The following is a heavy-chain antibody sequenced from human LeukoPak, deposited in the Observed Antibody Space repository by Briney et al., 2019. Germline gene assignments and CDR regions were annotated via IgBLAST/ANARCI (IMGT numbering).Heavy chain of an antibody. Sequence: GASVKVSCKASGYTFTGYYMHWVRQAPGQGLGWMGWINPNGGGTNYAQKFQGRVTMTRDTSISTACMELSRLRSDNTAVYYCARDVSSSSFEQNWFDPWGQGTLVTVSS. D-gene: IGHD6-6*01. CDR2: INPNGGGT. J-gene: IGHJ5*02. V-gene: IGHV1-2*02. CDR3: ARDVSSSSFEQNWFDP. CDR1: GYTFTGYY.